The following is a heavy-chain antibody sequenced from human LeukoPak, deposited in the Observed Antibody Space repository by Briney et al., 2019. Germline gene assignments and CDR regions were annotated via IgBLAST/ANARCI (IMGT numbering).Heavy chain of an antibody. J-gene: IGHJ6*03. CDR1: GFTFSSYW. Sequence: SGGSLRLSCAASGFTFSSYWMSWVRQAPGKGLEWVANIKQDGSEKYYVDSVKGRFTISRDNAKNSLYLQMNSLRAEDTAVYYSARDRRDYYDSSGLIYYYYMDVWGKGTTVTVSS. V-gene: IGHV3-7*01. CDR2: IKQDGSEK. CDR3: ARDRRDYYDSSGLIYYYYMDV. D-gene: IGHD3-22*01.